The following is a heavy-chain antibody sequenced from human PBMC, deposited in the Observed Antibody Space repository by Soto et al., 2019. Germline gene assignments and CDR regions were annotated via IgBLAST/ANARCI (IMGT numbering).Heavy chain of an antibody. CDR3: ARDSVGDGYIPTASDY. Sequence: GGSLRLSCAASGFTFSSYAMHWVRQAPGKGLEWVAVISYDGSNKYYADSVKGRFTISRDNSKNTLYLQMNSLRAEDTAVYYCARDSVGDGYIPTASDYWGQGXLVTVYS. CDR2: ISYDGSNK. V-gene: IGHV3-30-3*01. J-gene: IGHJ4*02. CDR1: GFTFSSYA. D-gene: IGHD5-12*01.